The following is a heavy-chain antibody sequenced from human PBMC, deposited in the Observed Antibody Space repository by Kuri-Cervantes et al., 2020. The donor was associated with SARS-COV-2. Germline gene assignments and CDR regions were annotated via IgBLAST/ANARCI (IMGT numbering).Heavy chain of an antibody. V-gene: IGHV3-7*01. CDR3: ARDYDFWSGYDY. Sequence: GESLKISCAASGFTFSSYWMSWVRQAPGKGLEWVANIKQDGSEKYYVDSVKGRFTISRDNAKNSLYLQMNSLRAEDTAVYYCARDYDFWSGYDYWGQGTLVTVSS. CDR2: IKQDGSEK. D-gene: IGHD3-3*01. J-gene: IGHJ4*02. CDR1: GFTFSSYW.